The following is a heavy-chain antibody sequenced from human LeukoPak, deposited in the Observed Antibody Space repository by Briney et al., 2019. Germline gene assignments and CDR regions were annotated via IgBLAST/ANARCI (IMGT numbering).Heavy chain of an antibody. V-gene: IGHV4-4*07. CDR1: GGSIISNY. J-gene: IGHJ6*03. D-gene: IGHD3-22*01. CDR2: IYGSGIT. CDR3: ARLKFYHSTGSSPGYYMDV. Sequence: PSETLSLTCTVSGGSIISNYWSWIRQSAGTGLECIGRIYGSGITDYNPSLKSRVTMSLDTSRKQFSLRPTSVTAADTAVYYCARLKFYHSTGSSPGYYMDVWGKGTTVSVFS.